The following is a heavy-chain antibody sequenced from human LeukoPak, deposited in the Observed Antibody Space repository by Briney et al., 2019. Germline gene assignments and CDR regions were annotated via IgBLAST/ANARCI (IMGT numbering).Heavy chain of an antibody. CDR3: AREKGFVRAFDI. D-gene: IGHD3-16*02. Sequence: SVKVSCKASGGTFSSYAISWVRQAPGQGLEWMGGIIPIFGTANYAQKCQGRVTITADESTSTAYMELSSLRSEDTAVYYCAREKGFVRAFDIWGQGTMVTVPS. CDR1: GGTFSSYA. J-gene: IGHJ3*02. V-gene: IGHV1-69*13. CDR2: IIPIFGTA.